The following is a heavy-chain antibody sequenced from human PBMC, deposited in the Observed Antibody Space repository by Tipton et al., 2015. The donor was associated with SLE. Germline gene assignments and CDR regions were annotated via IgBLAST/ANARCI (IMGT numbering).Heavy chain of an antibody. CDR1: GFTFSSYS. V-gene: IGHV3-21*03. J-gene: IGHJ3*02. D-gene: IGHD4-17*01. Sequence: SLRLSCAASGFTFSSYSMNRVRQAPGKGLERVSSISSSSSYIYYADSAKGRFTISRDNAKNSLYLQMNSLRAEDTAVYYCARDHDYGVYAFDIWGQGTMVTVSS. CDR2: ISSSSSYI. CDR3: ARDHDYGVYAFDI.